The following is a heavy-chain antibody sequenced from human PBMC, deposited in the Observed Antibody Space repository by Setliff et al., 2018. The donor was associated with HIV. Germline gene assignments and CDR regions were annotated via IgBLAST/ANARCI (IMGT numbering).Heavy chain of an antibody. Sequence: ASVKVSCKVSGYSLTELSIHWVRQAPGERLEWMGGFDPEDDETVYAEKFQGRVTMTEDTSTDTAYMALSSLRSEDTAMYYCATSGFYDILTGPTPGVFDIWGQGTMVTVSS. CDR2: FDPEDDET. CDR1: GYSLTELS. D-gene: IGHD3-9*01. J-gene: IGHJ3*02. V-gene: IGHV1-24*01. CDR3: ATSGFYDILTGPTPGVFDI.